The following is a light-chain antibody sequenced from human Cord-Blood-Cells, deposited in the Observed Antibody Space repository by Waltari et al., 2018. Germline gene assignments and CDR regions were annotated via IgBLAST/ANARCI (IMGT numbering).Light chain of an antibody. CDR3: QQRSNWPKLT. V-gene: IGKV3-11*01. J-gene: IGKJ4*01. CDR2: DAS. Sequence: EIALTQSPATLSLSPGERATLSCRASQSVSSYLAWYQQKPGQAPRLLIYDASNRATGIPARFSGSGSGTDFTLTISSLEPEDCAVYYCQQRSNWPKLTFGGGTKVEIK. CDR1: QSVSSY.